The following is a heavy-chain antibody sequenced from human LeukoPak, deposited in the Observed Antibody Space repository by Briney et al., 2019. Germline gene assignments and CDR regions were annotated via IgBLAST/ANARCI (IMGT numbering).Heavy chain of an antibody. D-gene: IGHD3-3*01. V-gene: IGHV1-69*06. CDR1: GGTFSSYA. J-gene: IGHJ6*03. Sequence: SVKVSCKASGGTFSSYAISWVRQAPGQGLEWMGGIIPIFGTANYAQKFKGRVTITAVKSTSTAYMEPSSLRSEDTAVYYCARSGVSDYDFWSGLTASMDVWGKGTTVTVSS. CDR3: ARSGVSDYDFWSGLTASMDV. CDR2: IIPIFGTA.